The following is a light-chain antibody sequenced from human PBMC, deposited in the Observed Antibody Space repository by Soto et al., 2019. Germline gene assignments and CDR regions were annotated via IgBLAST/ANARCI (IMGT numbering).Light chain of an antibody. V-gene: IGLV1-47*01. J-gene: IGLJ1*01. Sequence: QSSLTQPASTSGTPGQRVTIAYSGSSSNIGSNYVYWYQHLPETAPKVLIYRSNQRPSGVPDRFSGSKSGTSASLAIRGLRSEDEADYYCAAWDASLSGYVFGTGTKV. CDR3: AAWDASLSGYV. CDR1: SSNIGSNY. CDR2: RSN.